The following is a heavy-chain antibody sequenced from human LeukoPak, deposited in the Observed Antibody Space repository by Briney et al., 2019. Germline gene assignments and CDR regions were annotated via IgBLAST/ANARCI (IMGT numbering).Heavy chain of an antibody. J-gene: IGHJ4*02. CDR3: ASQFLLPFDY. D-gene: IGHD3-22*01. V-gene: IGHV1-69*02. CDR1: GYTFTGHY. CDR2: TIPILGIA. Sequence: GASVKVSCKASGYTFTGHYIHWVRQAPGQGLEWMGRTIPILGIAKYAQKFQGRLTITADTSTSTAYMELTNLRSDDTAVYYCASQFLLPFDYWGRGTLVTVSS.